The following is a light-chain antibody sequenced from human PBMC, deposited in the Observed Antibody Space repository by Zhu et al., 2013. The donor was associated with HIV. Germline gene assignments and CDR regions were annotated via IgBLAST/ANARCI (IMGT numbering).Light chain of an antibody. CDR3: QQYDSYSLT. Sequence: GDRVTITCLASQSVSTWLAWYQQKPGKAPKLLIYKTSTLESGVPSRFSGSGSGTEFTLTISSLQPDDFATYYCQQYDSYSLTFGGGTKVGGQT. CDR2: KTS. V-gene: IGKV1-5*03. CDR1: QSVSTW. J-gene: IGKJ4*01.